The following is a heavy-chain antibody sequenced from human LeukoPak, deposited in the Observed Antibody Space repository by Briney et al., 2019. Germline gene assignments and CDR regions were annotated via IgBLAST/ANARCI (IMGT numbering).Heavy chain of an antibody. CDR1: GFTFSSYG. D-gene: IGHD3-22*01. CDR3: APPYDSSGYIPFRFDY. CDR2: IWYDGSNK. Sequence: GRSLRLSCAASGFTFSSYGMHWVRQAPGKGLEWVAVIWYDGSNKYYADSVKGRFTISRDNSKNTLYLQMNSLRAEDTAVYYCAPPYDSSGYIPFRFDYWGQGTLVTVSS. V-gene: IGHV3-33*01. J-gene: IGHJ4*02.